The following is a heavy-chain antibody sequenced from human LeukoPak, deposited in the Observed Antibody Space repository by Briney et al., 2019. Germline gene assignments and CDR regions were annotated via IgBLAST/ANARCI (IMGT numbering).Heavy chain of an antibody. J-gene: IGHJ4*02. CDR1: GFTFNNFA. V-gene: IGHV3-23*01. Sequence: GGSLRLSCAASGFTFNNFAMSWVRQAPGRGLEGVSTISGFGGNTFYAVSVQGRFTISRDNSKNTLYLQMYSLKAEDTAVYYCAKDLSVVTPNYFDFWGQGTLLTVSS. CDR3: AKDLSVVTPNYFDF. CDR2: ISGFGGNT. D-gene: IGHD4-23*01.